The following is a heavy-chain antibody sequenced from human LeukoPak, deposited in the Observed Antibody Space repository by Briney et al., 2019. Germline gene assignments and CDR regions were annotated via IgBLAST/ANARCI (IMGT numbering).Heavy chain of an antibody. Sequence: SETLSLTCTVSGGSISSYSWSWIRQPPGKGLEWIGNIYYSGSTNYNPSLKSRVTISVDTSKNQFSLKLTSVTAADTAVYYCARGSYWFDPWGQGTLVTVSS. J-gene: IGHJ5*02. CDR1: GGSISSYS. CDR3: ARGSYWFDP. CDR2: IYYSGST. V-gene: IGHV4-59*01.